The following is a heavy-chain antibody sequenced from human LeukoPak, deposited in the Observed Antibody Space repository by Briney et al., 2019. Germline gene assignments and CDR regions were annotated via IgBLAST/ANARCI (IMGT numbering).Heavy chain of an antibody. CDR2: ISAYNGNT. CDR3: ARGYSSGWYVPVPAFDI. D-gene: IGHD6-19*01. V-gene: IGHV1-18*01. CDR1: GYTFTSYG. J-gene: IGHJ3*02. Sequence: GASVNVSFKSSGYTFTSYGISWVRQAPGQGLEWMGCISAYNGNTNYAQKLQGRVTMTTATSTSKSYMELESLRSDDTAVYYCARGYSSGWYVPVPAFDIWGQGTMVTVSS.